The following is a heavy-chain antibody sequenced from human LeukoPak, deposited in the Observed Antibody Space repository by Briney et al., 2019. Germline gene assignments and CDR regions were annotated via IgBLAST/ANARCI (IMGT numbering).Heavy chain of an antibody. D-gene: IGHD3-16*01. Sequence: SETLSLTCTVSGGSISSNYWNWIRQPPGKGLEWIGYVYNSGSPSYNPSLKSRVTMSIDTSKNQFSLKLTSVTAADTAVYYCARGVYEAQFDPWGQGTLVTVSS. V-gene: IGHV4-59*01. CDR2: VYNSGSP. J-gene: IGHJ5*02. CDR1: GGSISSNY. CDR3: ARGVYEAQFDP.